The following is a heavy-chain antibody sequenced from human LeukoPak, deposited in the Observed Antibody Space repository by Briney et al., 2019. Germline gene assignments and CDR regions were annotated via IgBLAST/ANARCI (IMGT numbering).Heavy chain of an antibody. V-gene: IGHV3-11*01. CDR1: GFTFSDYY. J-gene: IGHJ4*02. Sequence: PGGSLRLSCAASGFTFSDYYMTWVRQAPGKGLEWISYISGSSSTIYYIDSVRGRFIISRDNARNSLFLQMNRLRPEDTAVYYCATSSTGRAYYLYHWGLGALV. CDR2: ISGSSSTI. CDR3: ATSSTGRAYYLYH. D-gene: IGHD4-11*01.